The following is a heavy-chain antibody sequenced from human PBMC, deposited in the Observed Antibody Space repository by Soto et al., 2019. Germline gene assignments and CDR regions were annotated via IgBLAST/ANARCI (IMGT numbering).Heavy chain of an antibody. D-gene: IGHD3-10*01. V-gene: IGHV5-51*01. Sequence: GESLKISCTGSGYSFATNWIAWVRQMPGKGLEWMGIINPDDSDTRYSPSFQGQVTMSVDKSIRTAYLQWSSLEASDTAMYYCARHYGHYFDYWGQGTLVTVSS. CDR3: ARHYGHYFDY. CDR2: INPDDSDT. J-gene: IGHJ4*02. CDR1: GYSFATNW.